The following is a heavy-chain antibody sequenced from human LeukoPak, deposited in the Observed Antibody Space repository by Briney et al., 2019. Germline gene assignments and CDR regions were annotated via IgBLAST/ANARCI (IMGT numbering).Heavy chain of an antibody. Sequence: PGGSLRLSCAASAFTFSSYGMHWVRQAPGKGLEWVAVISYDGSNKYYADSVKGRFTISRDNSKNTLYLQMNSLRAEDTAVYYCAKGRGDILTGYYYFDYWGQGTLVTVSS. CDR1: AFTFSSYG. J-gene: IGHJ4*02. CDR2: ISYDGSNK. CDR3: AKGRGDILTGYYYFDY. V-gene: IGHV3-30*18. D-gene: IGHD3-9*01.